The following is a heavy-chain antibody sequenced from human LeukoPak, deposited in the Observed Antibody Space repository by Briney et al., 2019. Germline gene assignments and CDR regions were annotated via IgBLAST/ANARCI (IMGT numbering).Heavy chain of an antibody. V-gene: IGHV3-30*18. Sequence: GGSLRLSCAASGFTFSSYAMHWVRQAPGKGLEWVAVISYDGSNKYYADSVKGRFTISRDNSKNTLYLQMNSLRAEDTAVYYCAKSSSSSWYSWDFDYWGQGTLVTVSS. CDR3: AKSSSSSWYSWDFDY. D-gene: IGHD6-13*01. J-gene: IGHJ4*02. CDR2: ISYDGSNK. CDR1: GFTFSSYA.